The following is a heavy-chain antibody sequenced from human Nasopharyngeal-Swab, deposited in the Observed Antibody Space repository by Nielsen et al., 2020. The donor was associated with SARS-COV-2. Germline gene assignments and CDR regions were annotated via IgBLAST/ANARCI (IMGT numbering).Heavy chain of an antibody. CDR3: ARMEGYGSGTYGDY. J-gene: IGHJ4*02. Sequence: GESLKISCAASGFTFSSYWMHWVRQAPGKGLMWVSRINSDGSSTSYADSVKGRFTISRDNAKNTLYLQMNSLRAVDTAVYYCARMEGYGSGTYGDYWGQGTLVTVSS. V-gene: IGHV3-74*01. D-gene: IGHD3-10*01. CDR1: GFTFSSYW. CDR2: INSDGSST.